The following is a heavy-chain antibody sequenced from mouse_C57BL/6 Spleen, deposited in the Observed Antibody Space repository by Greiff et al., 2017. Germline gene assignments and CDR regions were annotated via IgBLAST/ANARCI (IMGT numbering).Heavy chain of an antibody. J-gene: IGHJ2*01. CDR3: ARHAKGGNYFDY. CDR2: FYPGSGSI. V-gene: IGHV1-62-2*01. CDR1: GYTFTEYT. Sequence: QVHVKQSGAELVKPGASVKLSCKASGYTFTEYTIHWVKQRSGQGLEWIGWFYPGSGSIKYNEKFKDKATLTADKSSSTVYMELSRLTSEDSAVYFCARHAKGGNYFDYWGQCTTLTVSS.